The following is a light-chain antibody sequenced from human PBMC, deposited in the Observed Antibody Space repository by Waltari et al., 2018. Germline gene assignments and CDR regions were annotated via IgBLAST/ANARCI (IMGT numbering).Light chain of an antibody. J-gene: IGKJ4*01. Sequence: DIVMTQSPDSLAVSLGERAPINCKSSQRVLYSSHNNDYLAWYQQKPGQPPKLLIYWASTRESGVPDRFSGSGSGTDFTLTISSLQAEDVAVYYCQQYYSTPLTFGGGTKVEIK. CDR2: WAS. V-gene: IGKV4-1*01. CDR3: QQYYSTPLT. CDR1: QRVLYSSHNNDY.